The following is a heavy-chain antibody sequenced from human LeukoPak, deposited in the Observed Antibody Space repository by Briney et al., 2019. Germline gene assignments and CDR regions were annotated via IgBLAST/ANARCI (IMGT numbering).Heavy chain of an antibody. CDR2: ISGDGGST. V-gene: IGHV3-43*02. CDR3: AKDRKGYSSGWRLFFDY. Sequence: GGSLRLSCAASGFTFDAYAMHWVRHAPGKGLEWVSLISGDGGSTYYADSVKGRFTISRDNSKNSLYLQMNSLRTEDTALYYCAKDRKGYSSGWRLFFDYWGQGTLVTVSS. CDR1: GFTFDAYA. D-gene: IGHD6-19*01. J-gene: IGHJ4*02.